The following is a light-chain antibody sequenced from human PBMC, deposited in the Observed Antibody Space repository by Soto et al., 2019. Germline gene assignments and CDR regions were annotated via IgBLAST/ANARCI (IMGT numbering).Light chain of an antibody. CDR2: GAS. CDR1: QSFSSSY. V-gene: IGKV3-20*01. CDR3: QQYGTSIT. J-gene: IGKJ5*01. Sequence: EIVLTKSPGTLSLSPGERATLSCRASQSFSSSYLAWYQQKPGQAPRLLIYGASSRATGIPDRFSGSGSGTDFTLTISRLEPEDLAVYYCQQYGTSITFGQGTRLEI.